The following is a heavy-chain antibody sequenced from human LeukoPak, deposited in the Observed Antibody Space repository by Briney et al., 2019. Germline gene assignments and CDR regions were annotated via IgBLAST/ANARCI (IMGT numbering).Heavy chain of an antibody. Sequence: GSLRLSCAASGFTFSNYGMHWVRQAPGKGLEWVALIWFDGRNKFHADSVKGRFTISRDNSKNTLFLQMNSLRAEDTAVYYCAREWGPIAVSGGPGYWGQGALVTVSS. CDR2: IWFDGRNK. V-gene: IGHV3-33*08. J-gene: IGHJ4*02. CDR3: AREWGPIAVSGGPGY. CDR1: GFTFSNYG. D-gene: IGHD6-19*01.